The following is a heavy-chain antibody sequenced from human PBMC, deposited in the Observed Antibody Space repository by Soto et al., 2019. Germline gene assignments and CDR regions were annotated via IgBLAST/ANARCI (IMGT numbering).Heavy chain of an antibody. CDR1: GFTFSSYG. J-gene: IGHJ4*02. Sequence: QVQLVESGGGVVQPGRSLRLSCAASGFTFSSYGMHWVRQAPGKGLEWVAVISYDGSNKYYADSVKGRFTISRDNSKNTLYLQMNSLRAEDTAVYYCANVGTTREYYFDYWGQGTLVTVSS. CDR2: ISYDGSNK. V-gene: IGHV3-30*18. CDR3: ANVGTTREYYFDY. D-gene: IGHD3-10*01.